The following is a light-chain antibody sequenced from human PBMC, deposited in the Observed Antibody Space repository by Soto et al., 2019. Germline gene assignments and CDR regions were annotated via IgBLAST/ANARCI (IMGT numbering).Light chain of an antibody. Sequence: QSVLTQPASVSGSPGQSITISCTRSSSDVGNYYLVPWYQHHPGKVPKLMIYEGNNRPSGVSNRFSGSKSGNTASLTISGLEAEDEADYYCCSYAGNSTLVFGGGTKLTVL. J-gene: IGLJ2*01. CDR3: CSYAGNSTLV. V-gene: IGLV2-23*01. CDR2: EGN. CDR1: SSDVGNYYL.